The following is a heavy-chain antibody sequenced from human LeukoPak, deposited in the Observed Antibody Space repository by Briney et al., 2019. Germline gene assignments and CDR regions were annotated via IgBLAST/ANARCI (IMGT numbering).Heavy chain of an antibody. D-gene: IGHD3-22*01. Sequence: GGSLRLSCAASGFTFNYYAMTWVRQAPGKGLEWVSTISANGDSTYYADSVKGRFTVSRDSSENTLYMQMNSLRAEDTAVYYCATRGNSRGYFDNWGQGTLVTASS. CDR2: ISANGDST. CDR3: ATRGNSRGYFDN. CDR1: GFTFNYYA. V-gene: IGHV3-23*01. J-gene: IGHJ4*02.